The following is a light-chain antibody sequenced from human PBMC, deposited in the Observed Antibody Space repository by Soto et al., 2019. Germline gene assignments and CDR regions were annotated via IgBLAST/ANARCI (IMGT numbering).Light chain of an antibody. Sequence: DIQMTQSPSSLSASVGGRVTITCRASQDIGTSLDWFQQKPGTAPKRLIYTISDLQSGVPSRFSGGGSGTEFTLTISSLQPEDSATYYCQQYNDWPRTFGQGTKVEIK. CDR3: QQYNDWPRT. V-gene: IGKV1-17*01. J-gene: IGKJ1*01. CDR1: QDIGTS. CDR2: TIS.